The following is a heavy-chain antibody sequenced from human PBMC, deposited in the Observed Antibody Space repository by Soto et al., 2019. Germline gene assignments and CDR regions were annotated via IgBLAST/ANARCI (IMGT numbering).Heavy chain of an antibody. CDR3: ARHYDILTSQSPRYYYGMDV. Sequence: GESLKSSCKGSGYSFTSYWISWVRQMPVKGLEWMGKIDPSDSYTNYSPSFQGHVTISADKSISTAYLQWSSLKASDTAMYYCARHYDILTSQSPRYYYGMDVWGQGTTVTVSX. CDR1: GYSFTSYW. D-gene: IGHD3-9*01. CDR2: IDPSDSYT. V-gene: IGHV5-10-1*01. J-gene: IGHJ6*02.